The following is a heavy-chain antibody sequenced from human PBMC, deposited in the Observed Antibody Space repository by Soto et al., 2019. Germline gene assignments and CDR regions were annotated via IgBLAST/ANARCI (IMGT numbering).Heavy chain of an antibody. CDR1: GFTFSSYG. V-gene: IGHV3-33*01. D-gene: IGHD2-15*01. CDR3: ARDYCSGGSCYLENNSFDP. J-gene: IGHJ5*02. CDR2: IWYDGSKK. Sequence: QVQLVESGGGVVQPGRSLRLSCAASGFTFSSYGMHWVRQAPGKGLEWGAVIWYDGSKKYYADSVKGRFTISRDNSKNTLYLQMTSVRAEDTAVYYCARDYCSGGSCYLENNSFDPWGQGTLVTVSS.